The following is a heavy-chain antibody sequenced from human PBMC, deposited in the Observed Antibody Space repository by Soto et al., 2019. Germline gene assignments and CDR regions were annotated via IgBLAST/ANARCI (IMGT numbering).Heavy chain of an antibody. V-gene: IGHV1-69*08. D-gene: IGHD3-10*01. J-gene: IGHJ6*02. CDR1: GGTFSSYS. Sequence: QVQLVQSGAEVKKPGSSVKVSCKASGGTFSSYSINWVRQAPGQGLEWMGRIIPILGIANYAQKFQGRVTITADKSTSTAYMELISLRSEDTAVYYCAREGSENYYDGMDVWGQGTTVTVSS. CDR3: AREGSENYYDGMDV. CDR2: IIPILGIA.